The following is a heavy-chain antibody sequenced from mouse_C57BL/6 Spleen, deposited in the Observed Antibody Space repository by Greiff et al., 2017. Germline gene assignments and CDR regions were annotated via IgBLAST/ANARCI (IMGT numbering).Heavy chain of an antibody. D-gene: IGHD4-1*01. V-gene: IGHV1-7*01. J-gene: IGHJ2*01. CDR3: ARDWDYFDY. Sequence: VQLQQSGAELAKPGASVKLSCKASGYTFSSYWMHWVNQRPGKGLEWIGYINPSGGYTKYNEKFKDKATLTADKSSSTTYMQVSSLTYEDSAVYYCARDWDYFDYWGQGTTLTVSS. CDR2: INPSGGYT. CDR1: GYTFSSYW.